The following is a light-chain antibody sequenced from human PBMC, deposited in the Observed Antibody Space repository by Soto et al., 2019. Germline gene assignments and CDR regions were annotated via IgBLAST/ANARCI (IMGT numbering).Light chain of an antibody. J-gene: IGLJ2*01. Sequence: QSALTQPAPVSGSPGQSITISCTGTSSDVGAYNYVSWYQQHPGKAPKLMIYDVSNRPSGVSNRFSGSKSGNTASLTISGLQAEDEADYYCYSYTTSSTRVFGGGTKLTVL. CDR2: DVS. CDR3: YSYTTSSTRV. V-gene: IGLV2-14*01. CDR1: SSDVGAYNY.